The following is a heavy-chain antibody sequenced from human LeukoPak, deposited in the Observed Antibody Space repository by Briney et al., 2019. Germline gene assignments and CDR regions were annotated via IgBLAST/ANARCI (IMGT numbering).Heavy chain of an antibody. J-gene: IGHJ4*02. Sequence: SETLSLTCTVSGGSISTNSYYWAWIRQPPGTVLEWIGSISYSGSTYYNPSLKSRVTISVDASKNQFSLRLSSVTAADTAVYYCASDADVAVAGTPYWGQGTLVTVSS. V-gene: IGHV4-39*07. D-gene: IGHD6-19*01. CDR3: ASDADVAVAGTPY. CDR2: ISYSGST. CDR1: GGSISTNSYY.